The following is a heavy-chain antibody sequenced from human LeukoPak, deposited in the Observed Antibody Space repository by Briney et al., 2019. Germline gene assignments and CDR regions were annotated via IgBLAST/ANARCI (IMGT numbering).Heavy chain of an antibody. CDR2: IYYSGST. J-gene: IGHJ2*01. CDR3: ARGGAVAGGYWYFDL. D-gene: IGHD6-19*01. CDR1: GGSISSYY. V-gene: IGHV4-59*01. Sequence: ASETLSLTCTVSGGSISSYYWSWIRQPPGKGLEWIGYIYYSGSTNYNPSLKSRVTISVDTSKNQFSLKLSSVTAADTAVYYCARGGAVAGGYWYFDLWGRGTLVTVSS.